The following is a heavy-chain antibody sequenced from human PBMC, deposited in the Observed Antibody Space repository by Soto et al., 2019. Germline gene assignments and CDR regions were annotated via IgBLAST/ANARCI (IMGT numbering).Heavy chain of an antibody. D-gene: IGHD2-21*02. V-gene: IGHV2-70*01. CDR1: GFSLNTRGMC. J-gene: IGHJ6*02. CDR3: ARAPSGDGKNGMEV. CDR2: IDWDDDK. Sequence: SGPTLVNPTQTLTLTCTFSGFSLNTRGMCVSWIRQPPGKALEWLALIDWDDDKYYSSSLKTRLTISKDTAKSQVVFTMTNMDPVDTATYYCARAPSGDGKNGMEVWGQGNTGTGAS.